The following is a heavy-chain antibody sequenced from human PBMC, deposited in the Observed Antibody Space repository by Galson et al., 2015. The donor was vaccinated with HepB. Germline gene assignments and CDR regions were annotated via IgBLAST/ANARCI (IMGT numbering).Heavy chain of an antibody. J-gene: IGHJ3*02. V-gene: IGHV1-69*05. CDR3: ARDQVPQRLVDAFDI. CDR1: GGTFSSYA. CDR2: IIPIFGTA. Sequence: SVKVSCKASGGTFSSYAISWVRQAPGQGLEWMGGIIPIFGTANYAQKFQGRVTMTTDTSTSTAYMELRSLRSDDTAVYYCARDQVPQRLVDAFDIWGQGTMVTVSS. D-gene: IGHD6-19*01.